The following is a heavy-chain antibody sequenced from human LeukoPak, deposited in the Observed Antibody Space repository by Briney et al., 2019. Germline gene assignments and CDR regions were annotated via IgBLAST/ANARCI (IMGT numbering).Heavy chain of an antibody. D-gene: IGHD1-26*01. CDR2: IYYSGST. CDR1: GGSISSGGFY. Sequence: SGSLSRTCTVSGGSISSGGFYWSWIRQPPGKGLEWIGYIYYSGSTNYNPSLKSRVTISVDTSKNQFSLKLSSVTAADTAVYYCARSGSLYYYYGMDVWGQGTTVTVSS. CDR3: ARSGSLYYYYGMDV. J-gene: IGHJ6*02. V-gene: IGHV4-61*08.